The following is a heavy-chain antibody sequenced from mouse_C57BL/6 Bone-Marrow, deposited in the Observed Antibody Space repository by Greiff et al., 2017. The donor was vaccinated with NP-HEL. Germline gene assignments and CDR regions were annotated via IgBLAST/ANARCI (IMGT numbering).Heavy chain of an antibody. J-gene: IGHJ3*01. CDR1: GYTFTSYW. Sequence: QVQLQQPGAELVRPGTSVKLSCKASGYTFTSYWMHWVKQRPGQGLEWIGVIDPSDSYTNYNQKFKGKATLTVDTSSSTAYMQLSSLTSGDSAVYYCATYAYWGQGTLVTVSA. V-gene: IGHV1-59*01. CDR3: ATYAY. CDR2: IDPSDSYT.